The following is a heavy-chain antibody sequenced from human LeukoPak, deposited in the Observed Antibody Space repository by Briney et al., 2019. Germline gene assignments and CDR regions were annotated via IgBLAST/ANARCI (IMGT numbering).Heavy chain of an antibody. J-gene: IGHJ4*02. CDR1: GGSISSYS. Sequence: SETLSLTCTVSGGSISSYSWSWMRQPAGKGLEWIGRIYPRESPNYNPSLKSRVIMSVDKSKNQFSLKLRPVTAADTAVYYCAREWHHVFDYWGQGNLVTVSS. V-gene: IGHV4-4*07. CDR2: IYPRESP. CDR3: AREWHHVFDY. D-gene: IGHD5-12*01.